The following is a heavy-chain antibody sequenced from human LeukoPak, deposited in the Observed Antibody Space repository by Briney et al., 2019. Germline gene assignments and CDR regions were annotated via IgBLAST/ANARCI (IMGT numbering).Heavy chain of an antibody. D-gene: IGHD6-13*01. CDR2: IIPILGIA. V-gene: IGHV1-69*04. J-gene: IGHJ4*02. Sequence: GASVKVSCKASGYTFTGYYMHWVRQAPGQGLEWMGRIIPILGIANYAQKFQGRVTITADKSTSTAYMELSSLRSEDTAVYYCARGEGVSSSFYYWGQGTLVTVSS. CDR1: GYTFTGYY. CDR3: ARGEGVSSSFYY.